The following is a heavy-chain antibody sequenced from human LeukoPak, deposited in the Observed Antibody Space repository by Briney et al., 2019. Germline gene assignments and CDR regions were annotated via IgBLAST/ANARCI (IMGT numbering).Heavy chain of an antibody. CDR2: INHSGST. CDR1: GGSFSGYY. D-gene: IGHD6-19*01. CDR3: ARVVGYSSGWYVRDEYYFDY. Sequence: SETLSLTCAVYGGSFSGYYWSWIRQPPGKGLEWIGEINHSGSTNYNPSLKSRVTISVDTSKNQFSLKLSSVTAADTAVYYCARVVGYSSGWYVRDEYYFDYWGQGTLVTASS. V-gene: IGHV4-34*01. J-gene: IGHJ4*02.